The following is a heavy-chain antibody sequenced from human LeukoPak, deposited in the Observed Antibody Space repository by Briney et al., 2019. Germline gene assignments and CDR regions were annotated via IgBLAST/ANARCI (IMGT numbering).Heavy chain of an antibody. CDR2: ISSSGSTI. D-gene: IGHD3-16*01. CDR1: GFTFSSYE. CDR3: ASLGHDAFDI. Sequence: GGSLRLSCAASGFTFSSYEMNWVRQAPGKGLEWVSYISSSGSTIYYADSVKGRFTISRDNAKNSLYLQMNSLRAEDTAVYYCASLGHDAFDIWGQGTMVTVSS. J-gene: IGHJ3*02. V-gene: IGHV3-48*03.